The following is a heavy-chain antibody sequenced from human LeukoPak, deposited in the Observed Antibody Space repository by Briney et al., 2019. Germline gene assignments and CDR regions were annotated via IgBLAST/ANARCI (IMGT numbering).Heavy chain of an antibody. CDR2: ISYDGGNK. CDR1: GFTFSSYA. D-gene: IGHD6-19*01. V-gene: IGHV3-30*04. Sequence: GRSLRLSCAASGFTFSSYAMHWVRQAPGKGLEWVAVISYDGGNKYYADSVKGRFTISRDNSKNTLYLQMNSLRAEDTAVYYCARAGYSSGEDAFDIWGQGTMVTVSS. CDR3: ARAGYSSGEDAFDI. J-gene: IGHJ3*02.